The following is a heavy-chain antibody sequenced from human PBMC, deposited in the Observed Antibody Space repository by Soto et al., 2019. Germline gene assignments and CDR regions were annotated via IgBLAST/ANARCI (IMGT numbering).Heavy chain of an antibody. J-gene: IGHJ6*02. CDR1: GGSISSGDYY. Sequence: QVQLQESGPGLVKPSQTLSLTCTVSGGSISSGDYYWSWIRQPPGKGLEWIGYIYYSGSTYYNPSLKSRVTISVDTSKNHFSLKLSSVTAADTAVYYCARADYSNLELWGYDYYGMDVWGQGTTVTVSS. CDR3: ARADYSNLELWGYDYYGMDV. D-gene: IGHD4-4*01. V-gene: IGHV4-30-4*01. CDR2: IYYSGST.